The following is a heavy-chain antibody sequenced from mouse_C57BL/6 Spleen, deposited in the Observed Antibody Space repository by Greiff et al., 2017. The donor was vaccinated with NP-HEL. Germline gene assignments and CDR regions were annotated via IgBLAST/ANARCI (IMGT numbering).Heavy chain of an antibody. J-gene: IGHJ4*01. CDR1: GYTSTDYY. V-gene: IGHV1-19*01. CDR3: ARYYSNFDYYAMDY. Sequence: EVQLVESGPVLVKPGASVKMSCKASGYTSTDYYMNWVKQSHGKSLEWIGVINPYNGGTSYNQKFKGKATLTVDKSSSTAYMELNSLTSEDSAVYYCARYYSNFDYYAMDYWGQGTSVTVSS. CDR2: INPYNGGT. D-gene: IGHD2-5*01.